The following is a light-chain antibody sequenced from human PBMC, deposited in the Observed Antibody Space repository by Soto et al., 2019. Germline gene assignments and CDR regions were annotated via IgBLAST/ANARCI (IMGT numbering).Light chain of an antibody. CDR1: QSVSSSY. CDR3: QQRSNWPPGIT. CDR2: GAS. J-gene: IGKJ5*01. Sequence: QGPGTLSWSPGARASLSWRASQSVSSSYLAWYQQKPGQAPRLLIYGASTRATGIPARFSGSGSGTDFTLTISSLEPEDFAVYYCQQRSNWPPGITFGQGTRLEIK. V-gene: IGKV3D-20*02.